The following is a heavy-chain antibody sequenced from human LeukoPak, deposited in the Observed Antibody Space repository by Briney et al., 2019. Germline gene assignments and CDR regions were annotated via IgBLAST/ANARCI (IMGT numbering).Heavy chain of an antibody. D-gene: IGHD6-19*01. Sequence: TASQTLSLTCTVSGGSISSGGYYWSWIRQHPGKGLEWIGYIYYSGSTYYNPSLKSRVTISVDTSKNQFSLKLSSVTAADTAVYFCARLQWLSTPFFDYWGQGTLVTVSS. CDR2: IYYSGST. J-gene: IGHJ4*02. CDR1: GGSISSGGYY. V-gene: IGHV4-31*03. CDR3: ARLQWLSTPFFDY.